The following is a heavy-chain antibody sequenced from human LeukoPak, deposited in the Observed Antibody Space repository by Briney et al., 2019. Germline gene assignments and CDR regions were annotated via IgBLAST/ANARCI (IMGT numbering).Heavy chain of an antibody. CDR1: GGSISSNSYY. CDR3: ARTPPQRAEYYDFWSGPRPPGFDY. J-gene: IGHJ4*02. D-gene: IGHD3-3*01. Sequence: PSETLSLTCTVSGGSISSNSYYWGWIRQPPGKGLEWIGSIYYSGSTYYNPSLKSRVTISVDTSKNQFSLKLSSVTAADTAVYYCARTPPQRAEYYDFWSGPRPPGFDYWGQGTLVTVSS. V-gene: IGHV4-39*07. CDR2: IYYSGST.